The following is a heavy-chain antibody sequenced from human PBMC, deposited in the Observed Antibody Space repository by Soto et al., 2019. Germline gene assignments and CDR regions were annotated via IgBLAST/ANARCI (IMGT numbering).Heavy chain of an antibody. CDR1: GFTFSSYA. J-gene: IGHJ4*02. Sequence: PGGSLRLSCAASGFTFSSYAMSWVRQAPGKGLEWVSAISGSGGSTYYADSVKGRFTISRDNSKNTLYLQMNSLRAEDTAVYYCAKGPHVGGLLALRGYGWPLFDYWGQGTLVTVSS. V-gene: IGHV3-23*01. CDR2: ISGSGGST. D-gene: IGHD5-12*01. CDR3: AKGPHVGGLLALRGYGWPLFDY.